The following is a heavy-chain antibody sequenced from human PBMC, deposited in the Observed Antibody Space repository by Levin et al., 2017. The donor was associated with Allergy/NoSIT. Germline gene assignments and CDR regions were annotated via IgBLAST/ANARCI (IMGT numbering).Heavy chain of an antibody. D-gene: IGHD3-22*01. J-gene: IGHJ4*02. Sequence: SGGSLRLSCAASGFTFSDYSMNWVRQAPGKGLEWVSSISPNSNYIYYADSLKGRFTISRDNAKSSVFLQMNSLRAEDTALYYCARSGSPDYRGQGTLVTVSS. CDR3: ARSGSPDY. CDR1: GFTFSDYS. CDR2: ISPNSNYI. V-gene: IGHV3-21*01.